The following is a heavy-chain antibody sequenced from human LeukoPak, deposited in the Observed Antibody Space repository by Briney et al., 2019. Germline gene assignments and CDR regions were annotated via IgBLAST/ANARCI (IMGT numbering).Heavy chain of an antibody. CDR1: GGSINSHTFY. V-gene: IGHV4-39*01. CDR2: TYYSGST. J-gene: IGHJ6*03. Sequence: PSETLSLTCTVSGGSINSHTFYWAWIRQPPGKGLEWIGNTYYSGSTYYNPSLKSRVTISITTSKNQFSLNLTSVSAADRAVYYCARMVRGIILGPNYYSYSMDVWGKGATVTVSS. CDR3: ARMVRGIILGPNYYSYSMDV. D-gene: IGHD3-10*01.